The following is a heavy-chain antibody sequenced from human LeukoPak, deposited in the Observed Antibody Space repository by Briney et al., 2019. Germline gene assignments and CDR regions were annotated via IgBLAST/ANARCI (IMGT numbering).Heavy chain of an antibody. J-gene: IGHJ4*02. CDR1: GGSFSGYY. CDR2: INHSGST. Sequence: PSETLSLTCAVYGGSFSGYYGNWIRQPPRKGLEWIGEINHSGSTTYNPSLKSRVTISVDTSKKQFSLKLSSVTAADTAVYYCALSGYSGYDYRLDYWGQGTLVSVCS. V-gene: IGHV4-34*01. CDR3: ALSGYSGYDYRLDY. D-gene: IGHD5-12*01.